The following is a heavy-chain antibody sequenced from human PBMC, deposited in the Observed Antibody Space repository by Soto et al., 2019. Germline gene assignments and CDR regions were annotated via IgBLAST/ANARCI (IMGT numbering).Heavy chain of an antibody. Sequence: QVQLVESGGGVVQPGRSLRLSCAASGFTFSSYAMRWVRQAPGKGLEWVAVISYDGSNKYYADSVKGRFTISRNNSKNTLNVHMNSMITQQTAGQYLGSGGNYNVISGPCLDYGGQGTLVTVAS. CDR2: ISYDGSNK. CDR1: GFTFSSYA. D-gene: IGHD3-10*02. V-gene: IGHV3-30-3*01. CDR3: GSGGNYNVISGPCLDY. J-gene: IGHJ4*02.